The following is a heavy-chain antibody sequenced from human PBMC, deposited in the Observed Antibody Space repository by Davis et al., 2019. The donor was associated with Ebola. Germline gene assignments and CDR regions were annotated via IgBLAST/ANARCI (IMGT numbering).Heavy chain of an antibody. CDR3: ARSRKGWFDP. CDR1: GGPLSGYY. Sequence: PSETLSLTCAVYGGPLSGYYWSWIRQPPGKGLEWVGESNHGGSTSCSPSLKSRVTISVDAPKNQFSLRLSSVTAADTAVYYCARSRKGWFDPWGQGTLVTVSS. J-gene: IGHJ5*02. CDR2: SNHGGST. V-gene: IGHV4-34*01.